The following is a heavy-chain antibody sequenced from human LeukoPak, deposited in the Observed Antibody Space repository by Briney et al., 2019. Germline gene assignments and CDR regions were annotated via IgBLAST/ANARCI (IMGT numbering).Heavy chain of an antibody. D-gene: IGHD4-17*01. Sequence: PSETLSLTCTVSGGSVSSGSYYWSWIPQPPGKGLDWIGYIYYSGSTNYNPSLKSRVTISVDTSKTQFSLKLSSVTAADTAVYYCAREPVTTFYYFDYWGQGTLVTVSS. CDR2: IYYSGST. V-gene: IGHV4-61*01. CDR3: AREPVTTFYYFDY. J-gene: IGHJ4*02. CDR1: GGSVSSGSYY.